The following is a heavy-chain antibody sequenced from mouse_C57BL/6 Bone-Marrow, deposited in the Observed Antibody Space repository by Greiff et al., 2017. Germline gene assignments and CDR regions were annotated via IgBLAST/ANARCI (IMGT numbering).Heavy chain of an antibody. D-gene: IGHD1-1*01. CDR2: INPGNGDT. CDR3: ARKGGSSESWIDY. J-gene: IGHJ3*01. V-gene: IGHV1-7*01. CDR1: GYTFNSYW. Sequence: QVQLKESGAELVKPGASVKLSCKASGYTFNSYWMHWVKQRPGQGLEWIGYINPGNGDTKYNPKFKGKATLTADKSSSTAYMQLSSLTYEDSAVYFCARKGGSSESWIDYWGQGTLVTVSA.